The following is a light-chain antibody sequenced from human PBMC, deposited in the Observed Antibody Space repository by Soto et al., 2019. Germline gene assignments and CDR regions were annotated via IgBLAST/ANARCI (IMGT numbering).Light chain of an antibody. J-gene: IGLJ1*01. CDR2: ETN. Sequence: QSVLTQPPSVSAAPGQTVTISCSGSSSNIGNNYVSWYQHLPGAAPKLLIYETNRRPAAMPDRFSGSKSGTSATLGITGLQTADEADYYCETWDTSLSAGRVFGPGTKLTVL. V-gene: IGLV1-51*02. CDR3: ETWDTSLSAGRV. CDR1: SSNIGNNY.